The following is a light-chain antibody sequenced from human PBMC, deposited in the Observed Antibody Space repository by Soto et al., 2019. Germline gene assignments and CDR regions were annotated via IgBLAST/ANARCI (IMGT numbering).Light chain of an antibody. Sequence: AIQITQSPSSLSASVGDRVTITCRASQGIRNDLGWYQQIPGKAPKLLIYAASSLQSGVPSRFSGSGSGTNFTLTISSLQPEDFATYYCLQDYNYPRTFGQGTKVDIK. V-gene: IGKV1-6*01. J-gene: IGKJ1*01. CDR3: LQDYNYPRT. CDR2: AAS. CDR1: QGIRND.